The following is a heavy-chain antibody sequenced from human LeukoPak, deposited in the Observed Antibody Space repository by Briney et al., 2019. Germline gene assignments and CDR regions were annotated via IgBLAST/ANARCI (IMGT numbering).Heavy chain of an antibody. CDR2: IKEDGSVI. J-gene: IGHJ4*02. D-gene: IGHD6-13*01. CDR3: ARGAGRQQLEQNY. CDR1: GFTFSIYW. V-gene: IGHV3-7*01. Sequence: QSGGSLRLSCVASGFTFSIYWMSWVRQAPGRGPEWLAIIKEDGSVIWDVESVRGRFTISRDNAKNSLYLQMNSLSVEDTAVYYCARGAGRQQLEQNYWGQGNLVTVSS.